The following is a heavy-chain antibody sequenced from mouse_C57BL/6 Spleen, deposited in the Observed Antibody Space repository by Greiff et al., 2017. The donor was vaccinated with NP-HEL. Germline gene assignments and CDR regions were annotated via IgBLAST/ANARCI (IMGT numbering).Heavy chain of an antibody. V-gene: IGHV1-64*01. D-gene: IGHD2-4*01. CDR3: ARFDDYGTFAY. J-gene: IGHJ3*01. Sequence: QVQLQQPGAELVKPGASVKLSCKASGYTFTSYWMHWVKQRPGQGLEWIGMIHPNSGSTNYNVKFKSKATLTVDKSSSTAYMQLSSLTSEDSAVYYCARFDDYGTFAYWGQGTLVTVSA. CDR2: IHPNSGST. CDR1: GYTFTSYW.